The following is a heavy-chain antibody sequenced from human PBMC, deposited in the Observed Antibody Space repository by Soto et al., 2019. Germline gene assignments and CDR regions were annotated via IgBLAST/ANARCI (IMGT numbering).Heavy chain of an antibody. J-gene: IGHJ6*02. CDR3: ARAGYSYGYYYYGMDV. Sequence: SETLSLTCTVSGGSTSSSSYYWGWIRQPPGKGLEWIGSIYYSGSTYYNPSLKSRVTISVDTSKNQFSLKLSSVTAADTAVYYCARAGYSYGYYYYGMDVWGQGTTVTVSS. V-gene: IGHV4-39*01. CDR2: IYYSGST. CDR1: GGSTSSSSYY. D-gene: IGHD5-18*01.